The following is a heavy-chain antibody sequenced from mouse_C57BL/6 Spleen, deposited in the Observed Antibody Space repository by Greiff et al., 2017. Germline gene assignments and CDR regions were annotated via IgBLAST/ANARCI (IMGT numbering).Heavy chain of an antibody. V-gene: IGHV5-6*01. CDR3: ASSFYFDY. CDR1: GFTFSSYG. CDR2: ISSGGSYT. J-gene: IGHJ2*01. D-gene: IGHD1-1*01. Sequence: DVQLVESGGDLVKPGGSLKLSCAASGFTFSSYGMSWVRQTPDKRLEWVATISSGGSYTYYPDSVKGRFTISRDNAKNTLYLQKSSLKSEDTAMYYCASSFYFDYWGQGTTLTVSS.